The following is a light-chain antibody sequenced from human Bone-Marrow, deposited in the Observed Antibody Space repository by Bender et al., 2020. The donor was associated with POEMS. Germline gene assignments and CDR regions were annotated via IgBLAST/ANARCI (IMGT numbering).Light chain of an antibody. CDR1: SGDIGTYNL. J-gene: IGLJ2*01. Sequence: QSALTQPASVSGSPGQSITISCTGTSGDIGTYNLVSWYQQHPGKAPKLLIYEVTKRPSGLSTRFSGSKSGNTASLTISGLQPEDEADYYCCSYAGSNTFVFGGGTKLTV. CDR2: EVT. V-gene: IGLV2-23*02. CDR3: CSYAGSNTFV.